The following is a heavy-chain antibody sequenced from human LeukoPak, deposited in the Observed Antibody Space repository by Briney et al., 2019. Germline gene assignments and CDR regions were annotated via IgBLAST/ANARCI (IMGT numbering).Heavy chain of an antibody. CDR1: GFIFSSYS. V-gene: IGHV3-21*01. Sequence: PGGSLRLSCAASGFIFSSYSMNWVRQAPGKGLEWVSSISNRGIYIFYADSVKGRFTMSRDNGKNSLFLQMNSLRAEDTAVYFCARHMTPESTTPYYYGMDVWGQGTTVTVSS. CDR3: ARHMTPESTTPYYYGMDV. J-gene: IGHJ6*02. D-gene: IGHD2-15*01. CDR2: ISNRGIYI.